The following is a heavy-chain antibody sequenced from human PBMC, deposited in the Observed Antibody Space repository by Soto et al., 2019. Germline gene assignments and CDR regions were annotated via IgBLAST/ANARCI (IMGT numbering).Heavy chain of an antibody. J-gene: IGHJ5*02. D-gene: IGHD3-3*01. V-gene: IGHV1-18*04. Sequence: ASVKVSCTASGYTFTSYGISWVRQAPGQGLEWMGWISAYNGNTNYAQKLQGRVTMTTDTSTSTAYMELRSLRSDDTAVYYCAREFSDFWSGYYGNWFDPWGQGTLVTVSS. CDR3: AREFSDFWSGYYGNWFDP. CDR1: GYTFTSYG. CDR2: ISAYNGNT.